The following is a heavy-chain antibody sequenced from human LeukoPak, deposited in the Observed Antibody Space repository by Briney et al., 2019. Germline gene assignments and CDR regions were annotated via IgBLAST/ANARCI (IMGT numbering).Heavy chain of an antibody. CDR2: ISNDGGGT. CDR1: GFTFNNYG. J-gene: IGHJ5*02. CDR3: AKGSSGYFADL. V-gene: IGHV3-23*02. Sequence: GGSLRLSCAASGFTFNNYGLIWVRQAPGKGLEWVAAISNDGGGTMYGGFVEGRFTISRDNSKNTLFLQMNSLRAEDTAPYYCAKGSSGYFADLWGQGTLVTVSS. D-gene: IGHD3-22*01.